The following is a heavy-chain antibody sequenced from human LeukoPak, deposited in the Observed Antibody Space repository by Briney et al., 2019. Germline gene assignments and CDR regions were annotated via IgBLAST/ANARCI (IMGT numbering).Heavy chain of an antibody. CDR2: ISHDGSEK. V-gene: IGHV3-30*18. D-gene: IGHD6-19*01. Sequence: GGSLRLSCAASGFSISTYGMHWVRQAPGKGLEWVAMISHDGSEKYYVDSAKGRFTISRDNSRDTLYLQMNSLRGEDTAMYYCAKDLYSSGWYNYFDPWGQGTLVTVSS. CDR1: GFSISTYG. J-gene: IGHJ5*02. CDR3: AKDLYSSGWYNYFDP.